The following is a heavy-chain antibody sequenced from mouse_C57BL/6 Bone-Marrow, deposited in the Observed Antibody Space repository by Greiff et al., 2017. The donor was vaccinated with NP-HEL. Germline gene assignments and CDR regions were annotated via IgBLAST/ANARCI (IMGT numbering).Heavy chain of an antibody. D-gene: IGHD2-1*01. V-gene: IGHV1-15*01. CDR1: GYTFTDYE. CDR2: IDPETGGT. Sequence: QVQLKQSGAELVRPGASVTLSCKASGYTFTDYEMHWVKQTPVHGLEWIGAIDPETGGTAYNQKFKGKAILTADKSSSTAYMELRSLTSEDSAVYYCTRRDGNYQDYFDYWGQGTTLTVSS. CDR3: TRRDGNYQDYFDY. J-gene: IGHJ2*01.